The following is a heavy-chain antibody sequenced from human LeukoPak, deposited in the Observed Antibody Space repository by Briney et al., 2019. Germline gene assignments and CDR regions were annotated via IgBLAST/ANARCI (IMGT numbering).Heavy chain of an antibody. CDR3: ARLTKNDSGSFRFGKKKRGYMDV. CDR1: GGSISSSSYY. CDR2: IFYSGST. D-gene: IGHD3-10*01. J-gene: IGHJ6*03. V-gene: IGHV4-39*07. Sequence: PSETLSLTCTVSGGSISSSSYYWGWIRQPPGKGLEWIGSIFYSGSTYYNPSLKSRVTISVDTSKKEFSLKLSSVTAADTAVYYCARLTKNDSGSFRFGKKKRGYMDVWGKGTTVTISS.